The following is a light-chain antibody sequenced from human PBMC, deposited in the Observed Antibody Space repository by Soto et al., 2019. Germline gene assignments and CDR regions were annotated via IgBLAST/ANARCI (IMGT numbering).Light chain of an antibody. V-gene: IGKV3-15*01. CDR2: GAS. CDR3: QQYDNWPFT. Sequence: VMTQSPATLSASPGEGATLSCRASQSVSSKLAWYQQKPGQAPRLLIYGASTRATGIPARFSGSESGTEFALTISSLQSEDFAVYYCQQYDNWPFTFGPGTKVDIK. CDR1: QSVSSK. J-gene: IGKJ3*01.